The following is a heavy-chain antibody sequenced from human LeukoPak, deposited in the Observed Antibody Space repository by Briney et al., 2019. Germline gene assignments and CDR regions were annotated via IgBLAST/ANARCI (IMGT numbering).Heavy chain of an antibody. J-gene: IGHJ4*02. CDR1: GGSISSSSYY. D-gene: IGHD3-10*01. CDR2: IYYSGST. Sequence: SETLSLTCTVSGGSISSSSYYWGWIRQPPGKVLEWIGSIYYSGSTYYNPSLKSRVTISVDTSKNQFSLKLSSVTAADTAVYYCARTGSGSYYNVAYWGQGTLVTVSS. V-gene: IGHV4-39*01. CDR3: ARTGSGSYYNVAY.